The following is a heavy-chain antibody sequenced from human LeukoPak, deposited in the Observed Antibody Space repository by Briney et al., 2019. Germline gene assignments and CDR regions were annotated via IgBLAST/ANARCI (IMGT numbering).Heavy chain of an antibody. D-gene: IGHD3-10*01. Sequence: SETVSLTCTVSGGSISSSSYYWGWIRQPPGKGLEWIGSIYYSGSTYYNPSLKSRVTISVDTSKNQFSLKLSSVTAADTAVYYCARVWFGEVNWFDPWGQGTLVTVSS. CDR3: ARVWFGEVNWFDP. V-gene: IGHV4-39*07. CDR1: GGSISSSSYY. CDR2: IYYSGST. J-gene: IGHJ5*02.